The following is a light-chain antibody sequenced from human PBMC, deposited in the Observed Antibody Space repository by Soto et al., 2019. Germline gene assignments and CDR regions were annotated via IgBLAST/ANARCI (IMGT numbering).Light chain of an antibody. CDR3: QNFDSAPQT. J-gene: IGKJ1*01. V-gene: IGKV1-27*01. CDR1: QGIRHY. CDR2: EAS. Sequence: DIQMTQSPSSLSASVGDRGTITCRASQGIRHYLAWYQQKPGKVPKLLIYEASNLQSGVPSRFRGGGSGTEFTLTSSSLQPEDVATYYCQNFDSAPQTFGQGTKVEIQ.